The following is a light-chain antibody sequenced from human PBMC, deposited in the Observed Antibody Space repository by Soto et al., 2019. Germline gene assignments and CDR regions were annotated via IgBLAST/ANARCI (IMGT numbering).Light chain of an antibody. CDR1: QRVSSNY. CDR2: GAS. CDR3: QQYGRSPWT. J-gene: IGKJ1*01. Sequence: EIVLTQSPGTMSLSPGERATLSCRASQRVSSNYVAWFQQKTGQAPRLLIHGASERATGIPDRFSGSGSGTDFTLTISGLEPEDFAVYYCQQYGRSPWTFGQGTKVDFK. V-gene: IGKV3-20*01.